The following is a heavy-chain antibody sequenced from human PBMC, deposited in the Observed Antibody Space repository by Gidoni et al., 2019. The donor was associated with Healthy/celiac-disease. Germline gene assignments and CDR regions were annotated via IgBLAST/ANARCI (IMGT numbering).Heavy chain of an antibody. Sequence: QVQLVESGGGVVQPGRSLRLSCAASGFTFSSYGMHWVRQAPGKGLEWVAVISYDGSNKYYADSVKGRFTISRDNSKNTLYLQMNSLRAEDTAVYYCAKDPSDMVRGENWFDPWGQGTLVTVSS. CDR2: ISYDGSNK. J-gene: IGHJ5*02. V-gene: IGHV3-30*18. D-gene: IGHD3-10*01. CDR3: AKDPSDMVRGENWFDP. CDR1: GFTFSSYG.